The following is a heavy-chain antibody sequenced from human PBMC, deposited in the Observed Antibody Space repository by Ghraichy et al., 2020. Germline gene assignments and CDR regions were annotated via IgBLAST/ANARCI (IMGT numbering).Heavy chain of an antibody. Sequence: GGSLRLSCEASGFIFSDKWMSWVRQAPGKGLEWVARLKSIIQGGTADYAAPVRGRFIISRDDSKNTLYLEMNSLKTEDTAVYYCITDAKQWEAAKEEGLDHWGQGTLSPFSQ. V-gene: IGHV3-15*01. CDR2: LKSIIQGGTA. D-gene: IGHD1-26*01. J-gene: IGHJ4*02. CDR1: GFIFSDKW. CDR3: ITDAKQWEAAKEEGLDH.